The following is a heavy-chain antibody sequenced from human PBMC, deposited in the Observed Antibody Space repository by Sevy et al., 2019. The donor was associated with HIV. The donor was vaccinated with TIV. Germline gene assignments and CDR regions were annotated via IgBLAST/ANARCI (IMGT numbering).Heavy chain of an antibody. CDR3: ARDQKPYCGGDCYLPSDY. V-gene: IGHV3-21*01. Sequence: GGSLRLSCAASGFTFSSYSMNWVRQAPGKGLEWVSSISSSSSYIYYADSVKGRFTISRDNAKNSLYLQMNSLRAEDTAVYYCARDQKPYCGGDCYLPSDYWGQGTLVTVSS. D-gene: IGHD2-21*01. J-gene: IGHJ4*02. CDR2: ISSSSSYI. CDR1: GFTFSSYS.